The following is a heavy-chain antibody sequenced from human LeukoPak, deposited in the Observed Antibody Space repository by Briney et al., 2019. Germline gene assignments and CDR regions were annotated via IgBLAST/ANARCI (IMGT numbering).Heavy chain of an antibody. D-gene: IGHD3/OR15-3a*01. CDR1: GFTFSSYW. J-gene: IGHJ3*01. V-gene: IGHV3-7*01. CDR2: IKQDGSEK. Sequence: GGSLRLSCAASGFTFSSYWMNCVRQAPGKGLEWVANIKQDGSEKYYLDSVRGRFTISRDNLKNTLYLQMHRLRGEDTALYYCARNAILGLAPSIGDVSVPAFDLWAPEQWSPSL. CDR3: ARNAILGLAPSIGDVSVPAFDL.